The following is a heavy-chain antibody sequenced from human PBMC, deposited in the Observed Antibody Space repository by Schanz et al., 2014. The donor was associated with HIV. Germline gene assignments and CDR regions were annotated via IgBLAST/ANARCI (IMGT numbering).Heavy chain of an antibody. CDR2: VWYDGSNK. V-gene: IGHV3-33*08. Sequence: VQLVESGGGLVQPGGSLRLSCAASGFTFSSYGMHWVRQAPGKGLEWVALVWYDGSNKYYADSVKGRFTISRDNSKNSLFLQMSSLRSEDTAIYYCVRGDPIGSFWGQGTLVTVSS. CDR1: GFTFSSYG. D-gene: IGHD2-21*02. J-gene: IGHJ4*02. CDR3: VRGDPIGSF.